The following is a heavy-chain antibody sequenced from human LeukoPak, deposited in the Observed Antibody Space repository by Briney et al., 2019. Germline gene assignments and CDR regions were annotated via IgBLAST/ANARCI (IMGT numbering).Heavy chain of an antibody. CDR3: AAESERWLLRS. Sequence: PSETLSLTCTVSGGSISTYYWGWVRQLPGKGLEWVGQIYYRETPNYNPSLRGRVTISIDTSKNQFSLKLNSVTAADTAIYYCAAESERWLLRSWGQGTLVTVSS. V-gene: IGHV4-59*03. CDR1: GGSISTYY. CDR2: IYYRETP. J-gene: IGHJ4*02. D-gene: IGHD6-19*01.